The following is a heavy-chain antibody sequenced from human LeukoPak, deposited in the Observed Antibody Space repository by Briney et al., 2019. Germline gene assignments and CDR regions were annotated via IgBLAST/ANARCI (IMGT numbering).Heavy chain of an antibody. CDR1: GYTFTDYF. D-gene: IGHD3-16*02. J-gene: IGHJ4*02. Sequence: GASVKVSCKASGYTFTDYFLHWVRQAPGHGLEWMGWISPTSGATTYAQKFQGRVTMTRDTSINTAYIELSSLRSDDTAVYYCARDIGPREESFDYWGQGTLVTVSS. CDR3: ARDIGPREESFDY. V-gene: IGHV1-2*02. CDR2: ISPTSGAT.